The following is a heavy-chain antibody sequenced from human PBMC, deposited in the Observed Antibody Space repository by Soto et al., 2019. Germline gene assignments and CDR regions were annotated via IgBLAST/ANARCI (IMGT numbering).Heavy chain of an antibody. CDR3: IARRHLTGPFDY. D-gene: IGHD3-9*01. Sequence: EVQLLESGGGLVQPGGSLRLSCAASGFTFSSYAMSWVLQAPGKGLEWVSAISGSGGSTYYADSVKGRFTISRDNSKNTLYLQMNSLRAEDTAVYYCIARRHLTGPFDYWGQGHLVTVSS. CDR1: GFTFSSYA. J-gene: IGHJ4*02. V-gene: IGHV3-23*01. CDR2: ISGSGGST.